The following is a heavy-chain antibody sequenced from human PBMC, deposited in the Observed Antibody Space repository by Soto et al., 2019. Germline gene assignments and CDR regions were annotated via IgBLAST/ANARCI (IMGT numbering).Heavy chain of an antibody. CDR1: GYTFTSYD. V-gene: IGHV1-8*01. D-gene: IGHD3-10*01. CDR3: ARGSHYYGSGTPRP. Sequence: ASVKVSCKASGYTFTSYDINWVRQATGQGPEWMGWMNPNSGNTGYAQKFQDRVTMTRNTSISTAYMELSSLRSEDTAVYYCARGSHYYGSGTPRPWGQGTLVTVSS. J-gene: IGHJ5*02. CDR2: MNPNSGNT.